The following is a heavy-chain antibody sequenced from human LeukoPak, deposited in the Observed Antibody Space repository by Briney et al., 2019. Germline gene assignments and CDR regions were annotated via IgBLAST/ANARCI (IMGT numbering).Heavy chain of an antibody. D-gene: IGHD1-7*01. Sequence: ASETLSLTCTVSGDSISSYYWSWIRQPPGKGLEWIGYIYTSGSTNYNPSLKSRVTISVDTSKNQFSLELSSVTAADTAVYYCARLITGTTLTCDYWRQGTRVTVSS. V-gene: IGHV4-4*09. CDR3: ARLITGTTLTCDY. CDR2: IYTSGST. CDR1: GDSISSYY. J-gene: IGHJ4*02.